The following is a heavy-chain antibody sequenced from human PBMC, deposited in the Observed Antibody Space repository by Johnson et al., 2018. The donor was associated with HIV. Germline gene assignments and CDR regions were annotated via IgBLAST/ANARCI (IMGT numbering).Heavy chain of an antibody. Sequence: QMLLVESGGGVVQPGGSLRLSCAASGFTFSSYGMHWVRQAPGKGLEWVAFIRSDGSNKYYADSVKGRFTISRDNSMNSLYLQMNSLRAEDTAVYYCAKDPGSGSPGAFDIWGQGTMVIVSS. D-gene: IGHD1-26*01. CDR1: GFTFSSYG. CDR2: IRSDGSNK. V-gene: IGHV3-30*02. J-gene: IGHJ3*02. CDR3: AKDPGSGSPGAFDI.